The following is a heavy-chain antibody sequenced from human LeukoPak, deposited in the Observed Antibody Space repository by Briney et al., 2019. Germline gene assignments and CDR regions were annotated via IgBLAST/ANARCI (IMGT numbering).Heavy chain of an antibody. CDR3: AKDQTMVRGVIDN. CDR1: GFTVSSHY. V-gene: IGHV3-23*01. J-gene: IGHJ4*02. Sequence: PGGSLRLSCAASGFTVSSHYMSWVRQAPGKGLEWVSAISGSGGSTYYADSVKGRFTISRDNSKNTLYLQMNSLRAEDTAVYYCAKDQTMVRGVIDNWGQGTLVTVSS. CDR2: ISGSGGST. D-gene: IGHD3-10*01.